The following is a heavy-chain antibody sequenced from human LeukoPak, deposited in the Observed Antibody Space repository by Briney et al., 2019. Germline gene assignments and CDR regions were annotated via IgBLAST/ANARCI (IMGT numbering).Heavy chain of an antibody. CDR3: ARDATYYYGSGSYYTGYYYMDV. V-gene: IGHV1-2*02. CDR2: INPNSGGT. CDR1: GYTFTGYY. D-gene: IGHD3-10*01. Sequence: ASVKVSCKASGYTFTGYYMHWVRQAPGQGLEWMGWINPNSGGTNYAQKFQGRVSMTRDTSISTAYMELSRLRSDDTAVYYCARDATYYYGSGSYYTGYYYMDVWGKGTTVTVSS. J-gene: IGHJ6*03.